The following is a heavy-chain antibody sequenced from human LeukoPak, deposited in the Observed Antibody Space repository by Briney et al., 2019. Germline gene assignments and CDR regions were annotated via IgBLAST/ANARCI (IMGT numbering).Heavy chain of an antibody. CDR3: ARDFLARRVSDY. V-gene: IGHV1-2*02. J-gene: IGHJ4*02. CDR2: INPNSGGT. D-gene: IGHD2/OR15-2a*01. CDR1: GYTFTGYY. Sequence: GASVKVSCKASGYTFTGYYTHWVRQAPGQGLEWMGWINPNSGGTNYAQKFQGRVTMTRDTSISTAYMELSRLRSDDTAVYYCARDFLARRVSDYWGQGTLVTVSS.